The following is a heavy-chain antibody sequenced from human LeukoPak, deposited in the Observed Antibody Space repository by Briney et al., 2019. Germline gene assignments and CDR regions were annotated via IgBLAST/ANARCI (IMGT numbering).Heavy chain of an antibody. J-gene: IGHJ4*02. CDR2: INTNTGSP. V-gene: IGHV7-4-1*02. D-gene: IGHD3-22*01. CDR1: GYTLTELS. Sequence: GASVKVSCKVSGYTLTELSMHWVRQAPGQGLEYMGWINTNTGSPTYAQGFTGRSVFSLDTSVSTAYLQLSSLKAEDTAVYYCARGYDTTGYFSYWGQGTLVTVSS. CDR3: ARGYDTTGYFSY.